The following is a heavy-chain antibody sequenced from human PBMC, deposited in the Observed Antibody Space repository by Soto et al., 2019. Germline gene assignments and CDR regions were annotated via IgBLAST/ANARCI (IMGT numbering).Heavy chain of an antibody. CDR3: ARDADGGGYYYNY. D-gene: IGHD3-22*01. V-gene: IGHV4-31*03. J-gene: IGHJ4*02. CDR1: GDSMSSGSYY. CDR2: IYNSGAT. Sequence: SETLSLTCSVSGDSMSSGSYYWSWIRQHPGKGLEWIGYIYNSGATYYNPSLKSRVTISVDTSKNQFSLKLSSVTAADTAVYYCARDADGGGYYYNYWGQGTMVTVSS.